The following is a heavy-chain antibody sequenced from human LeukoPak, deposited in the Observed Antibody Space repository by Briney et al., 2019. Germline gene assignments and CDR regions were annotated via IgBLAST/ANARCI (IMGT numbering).Heavy chain of an antibody. J-gene: IGHJ6*03. CDR1: GYTFTSYG. D-gene: IGHD6-13*01. V-gene: IGHV1-18*01. CDR3: AALRIAAAGYYYMDV. Sequence: ASVKVSCKASGYTFTSYGISWVRQAPGQGLEWMGWISAYNGNTNYAQKLQGRVTMTTDTSTSTAYMELRSLRSDDTAVYYCAALRIAAAGYYYMDVWGKGTTVTFSS. CDR2: ISAYNGNT.